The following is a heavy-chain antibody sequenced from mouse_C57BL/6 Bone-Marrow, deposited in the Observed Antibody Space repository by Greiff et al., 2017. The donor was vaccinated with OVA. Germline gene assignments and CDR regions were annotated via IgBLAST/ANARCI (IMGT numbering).Heavy chain of an antibody. D-gene: IGHD2-14*01. CDR2: IHPNSGST. V-gene: IGHV1-64*01. Sequence: QVQLQQPGAELVKPGASVKLSCKASGYTFTSYWMHWVKQRPGQGLEWIGMIHPNSGSTNYNEKFKSKATLTVDKSSSTAYMQLSSLTSEDSAVYYCARSGYDPGRDYFDYWGQGTTLTVSS. J-gene: IGHJ2*01. CDR1: GYTFTSYW. CDR3: ARSGYDPGRDYFDY.